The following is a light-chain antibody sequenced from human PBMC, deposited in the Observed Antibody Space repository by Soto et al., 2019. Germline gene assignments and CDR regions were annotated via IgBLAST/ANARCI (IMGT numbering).Light chain of an antibody. CDR1: SSDVGSYNL. CDR2: EGS. CDR3: CSYAGSSTSVV. Sequence: QSALTQPASVSESPGQSITISCTGTSSDVGSYNLVSWYQQHPGKAPKLMIYEGSKRPSGVSNRFSSSKSGNTASLTISGLQAEDAADYYCCSYAGSSTSVVFGGGTKLTVL. V-gene: IGLV2-23*01. J-gene: IGLJ2*01.